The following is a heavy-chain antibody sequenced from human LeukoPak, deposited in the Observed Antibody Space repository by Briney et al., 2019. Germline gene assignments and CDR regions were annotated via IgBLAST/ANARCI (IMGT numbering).Heavy chain of an antibody. D-gene: IGHD7-27*01. CDR1: GYTFTVYY. CDR2: LNPNSGGT. CDR3: ARGTGDPPFFDY. V-gene: IGHV1-2*06. J-gene: IGHJ4*02. Sequence: ASVKVSCKASGYTFTVYYMHWVRQAPGQGLEWMGRLNPNSGGTNFAQKFQGRVTMTRDTSINTAYMELSRLRSDDTAVYYCARGTGDPPFFDYWGQGTLVTVSS.